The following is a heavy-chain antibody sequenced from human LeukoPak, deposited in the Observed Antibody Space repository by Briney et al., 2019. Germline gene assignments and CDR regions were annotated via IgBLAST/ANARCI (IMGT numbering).Heavy chain of an antibody. V-gene: IGHV1-69*13. CDR2: IIPIFGTA. D-gene: IGHD2-8*01. Sequence: SVKVSCKASGGTFSSYAISWVRQAPGQGLEWMGGIIPIFGTANYAQKFQGRVTITADESTSAAYMELSSLRSEDTAVYYCAREGAGYCTNGVCYPHYYFYGMDVWGQGTTVTVSS. CDR1: GGTFSSYA. J-gene: IGHJ6*02. CDR3: AREGAGYCTNGVCYPHYYFYGMDV.